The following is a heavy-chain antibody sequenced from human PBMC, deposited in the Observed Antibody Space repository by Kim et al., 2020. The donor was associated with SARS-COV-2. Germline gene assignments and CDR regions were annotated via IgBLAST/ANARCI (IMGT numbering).Heavy chain of an antibody. D-gene: IGHD5-18*01. V-gene: IGHV3-23*01. CDR3: VKDRGYSYGYVNYYYGMDV. CDR1: GFTFSSYA. CDR2: ISGSGGST. J-gene: IGHJ6*02. Sequence: GGSLRLSCSASGFTFSSYAMSWVRQAPGKGLEWVSAISGSGGSTYYADSVKGRFTISRDNSKNTLYLQMNSLRAEDTAVYYCVKDRGYSYGYVNYYYGMDVCGQGTTVTVSS.